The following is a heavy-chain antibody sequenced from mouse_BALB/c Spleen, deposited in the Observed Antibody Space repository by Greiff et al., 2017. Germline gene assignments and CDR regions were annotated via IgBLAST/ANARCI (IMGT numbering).Heavy chain of an antibody. J-gene: IGHJ1*01. CDR3: ARSGYGGYFDV. D-gene: IGHD2-2*01. Sequence: EVQRVESGGGLVQPGGSRKLSCAASGFTFSSFGMHWVRQAPEKGLEWVAYIRSGSSTIYYADTVKGRFTISRDNPKNTLFLQMTSLRSEDTAMYYCARSGYGGYFDVWGAGTTVTVSS. CDR1: GFTFSSFG. CDR2: IRSGSSTI. V-gene: IGHV5-17*02.